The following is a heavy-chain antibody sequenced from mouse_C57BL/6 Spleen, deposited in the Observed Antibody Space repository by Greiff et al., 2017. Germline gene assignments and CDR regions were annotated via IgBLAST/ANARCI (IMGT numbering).Heavy chain of an antibody. CDR1: GYTFTGYW. J-gene: IGHJ1*03. V-gene: IGHV1-9*01. CDR2: ILPGSGST. Sequence: QVQLQQSGAELMKPGASVKLSCKATGYTFTGYWIEWVKQRPGHGLEWIGEILPGSGSTNYNEKFKGKATLTADTSSNTAYMQLSSLTTEDSAIYYCARHGDWYFAVWGTGTTVTVSS. CDR3: ARHGDWYFAV.